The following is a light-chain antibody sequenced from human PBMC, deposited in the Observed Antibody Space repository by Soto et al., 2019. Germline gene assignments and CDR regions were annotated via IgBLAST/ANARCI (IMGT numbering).Light chain of an antibody. V-gene: IGKV3-20*01. CDR2: ATS. CDR1: QSISSVN. CDR3: QQYGSSTKT. Sequence: EIVLTQSPGTPSLSPGQRATLSCRASQSISSVNLALYLQKPGQAPRLLIYATSNRATGVPDRFSGSGSGTDFTLTIIRLESEDFAVYYCQQYGSSTKTFGQGTKVDIK. J-gene: IGKJ1*01.